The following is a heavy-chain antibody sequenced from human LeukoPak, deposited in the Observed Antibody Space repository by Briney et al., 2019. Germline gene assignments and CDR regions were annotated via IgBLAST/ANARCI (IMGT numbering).Heavy chain of an antibody. D-gene: IGHD6-19*01. J-gene: IGHJ4*02. CDR3: ARNRHSQGSGWYEDY. CDR2: IYYSGST. V-gene: IGHV4-59*01. CDR1: GGSISSYY. Sequence: SETLSLTCTVSGGSISSYYWSWIRQPPGKGLEWIGYIYYSGSTNYNPSLKSRVTISVDTSKNQFSLKLSSVTAADTAVYYCARNRHSQGSGWYEDYWGQGTLVTVSS.